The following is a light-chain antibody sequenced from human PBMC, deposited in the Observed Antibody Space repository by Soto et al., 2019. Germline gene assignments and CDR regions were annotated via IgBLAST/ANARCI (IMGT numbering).Light chain of an antibody. V-gene: IGKV3D-20*02. CDR2: DAS. CDR3: QKSSNWPQIN. Sequence: EIVLTQSPGPLSFSPVSRSTLSFMSSQTVRNNYLAWYHQKPGQAPRLMIYDASSRATGIPDRFSGGGSGTDFTLTISSLEPEDFAVYYCQKSSNWPQINFGQGTRLEI. J-gene: IGKJ5*01. CDR1: QTVRNNY.